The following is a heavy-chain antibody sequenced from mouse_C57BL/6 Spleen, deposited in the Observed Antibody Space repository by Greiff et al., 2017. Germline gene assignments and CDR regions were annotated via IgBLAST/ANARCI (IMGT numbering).Heavy chain of an antibody. CDR3: ARYDDDGHYYAMDD. Sequence: VQLQESGPELVKPGASVKISCKASGYAFSSSWMNWVKQRPGKGLEWIGRIYPGDGDTNYNGKFKGKATLTADKSSSTAYMQLSSLTSEDSAVYFCARYDDDGHYYAMDDWGQGTSVTVSA. CDR1: GYAFSSSW. V-gene: IGHV1-82*01. J-gene: IGHJ4*01. CDR2: IYPGDGDT. D-gene: IGHD2-4*01.